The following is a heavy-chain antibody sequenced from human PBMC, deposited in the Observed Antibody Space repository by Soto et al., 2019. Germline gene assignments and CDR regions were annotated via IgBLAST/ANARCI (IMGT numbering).Heavy chain of an antibody. D-gene: IGHD2-2*03. Sequence: LSLTCTVSGGSISSGGYYWSWIRQHPGKGLEWIGYIYYSGSTYYNPSLKSRVTISVDTSKNQFSLKLSSVTAADTAVYYCARDGYCSSTSCYALDYGMDVWGQGTTVTVSS. CDR1: GGSISSGGYY. J-gene: IGHJ6*02. V-gene: IGHV4-31*03. CDR3: ARDGYCSSTSCYALDYGMDV. CDR2: IYYSGST.